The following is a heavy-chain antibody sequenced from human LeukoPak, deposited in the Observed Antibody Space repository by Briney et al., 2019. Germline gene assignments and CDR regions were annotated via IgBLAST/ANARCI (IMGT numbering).Heavy chain of an antibody. D-gene: IGHD1-7*01. Sequence: PGGSLRLSCAASGFTFSSCWMHWVRQDPGKGLVWVARINSDGSSTSYADSVKGRFTISRDNAKNTLYLQMSSLRVEDTAVYYCAEVTSLTGTIFDSGGQGTLVTVSA. CDR3: AEVTSLTGTIFDS. J-gene: IGHJ4*02. CDR2: INSDGSST. CDR1: GFTFSSCW. V-gene: IGHV3-74*01.